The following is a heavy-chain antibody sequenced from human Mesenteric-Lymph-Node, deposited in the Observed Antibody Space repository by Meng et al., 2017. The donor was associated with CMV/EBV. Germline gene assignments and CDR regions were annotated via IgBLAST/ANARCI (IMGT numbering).Heavy chain of an antibody. J-gene: IGHJ4*02. Sequence: GESLKISCAASGFTFSSYAMHWVRQAPGKGLEWVAVISYDGSNKYYADSVKGRFTISRDNSKNTLYLQMNSLRAEDTAVYYCARDRWSYYYFDYWGQGTLVTVSS. D-gene: IGHD2-15*01. CDR1: GFTFSSYA. CDR3: ARDRWSYYYFDY. V-gene: IGHV3-30-3*01. CDR2: ISYDGSNK.